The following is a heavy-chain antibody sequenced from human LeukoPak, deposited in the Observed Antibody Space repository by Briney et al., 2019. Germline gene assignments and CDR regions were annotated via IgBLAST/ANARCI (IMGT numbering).Heavy chain of an antibody. CDR2: ISPDGSTT. CDR3: TRDFDFSSAI. D-gene: IGHD3-3*01. CDR1: GFTFSSYW. V-gene: IGHV3-74*01. J-gene: IGHJ4*02. Sequence: GGSLRLSCAASGFTFSSYWMHWVRQAPGKGLVWVSRISPDGSTTGYADSVKGRFTTSRDNAKNTLFLQMNSLRAEDTAVYYCTRDFDFSSAIWGQGTLVTVSS.